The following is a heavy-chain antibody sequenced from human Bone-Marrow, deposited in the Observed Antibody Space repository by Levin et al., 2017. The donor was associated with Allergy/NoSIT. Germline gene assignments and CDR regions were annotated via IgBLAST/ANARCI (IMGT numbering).Heavy chain of an antibody. CDR2: ISGYNGNT. CDR3: ARLALAGYFDH. V-gene: IGHV1-18*01. D-gene: IGHD6-19*01. J-gene: IGHJ4*02. CDR1: GYMFTSYG. Sequence: GGSLRLSCKASGYMFTSYGMHWVRQAPGQGLEWMGRISGYNGNTKYAQKVQGRVTMTTDTSTSTAYMELRGLRADDTAVYYCARLALAGYFDHWGQGTLVTVSS.